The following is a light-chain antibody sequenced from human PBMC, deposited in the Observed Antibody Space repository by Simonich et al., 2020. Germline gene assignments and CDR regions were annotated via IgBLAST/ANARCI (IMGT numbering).Light chain of an antibody. Sequence: QSALTQPAYVSGSPGQSITISCTGTSSDVGSYNLVSWYQQHPGKAPKLMIYEGSKRPSGVSIRFSGSKSGNTAALTISGLQAEDEADYYCCSYAGSSTSVVFGGGTKLTVL. CDR1: SSDVGSYNL. V-gene: IGLV2-23*01. CDR2: EGS. J-gene: IGLJ2*01. CDR3: CSYAGSSTSVV.